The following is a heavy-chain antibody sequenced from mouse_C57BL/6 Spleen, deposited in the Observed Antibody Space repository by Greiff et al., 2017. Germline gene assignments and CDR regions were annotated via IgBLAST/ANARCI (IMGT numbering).Heavy chain of an antibody. J-gene: IGHJ2*01. CDR3: ARGTNYGYFDY. CDR2: ISNGGGST. D-gene: IGHD1-1*02. V-gene: IGHV5-12*01. CDR1: GFTFSDYY. Sequence: EVQLVESGGGLVQPGGSLKLSCAASGFTFSDYYMYWVRQTPEKRLEWVAYISNGGGSTYYPDTVKGRFTISRDNAKNTLYLQMSRLKSEDTAMYYCARGTNYGYFDYWGQGTTLTVSS.